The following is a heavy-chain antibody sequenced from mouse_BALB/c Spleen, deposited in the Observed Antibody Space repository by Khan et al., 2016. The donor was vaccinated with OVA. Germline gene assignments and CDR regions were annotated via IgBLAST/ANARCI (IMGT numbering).Heavy chain of an antibody. CDR3: ARLTYYYKSEGFAY. CDR1: GFTFSTYG. Sequence: EVELVESGGDLVKTGGSLKLSCAASGFTFSTYGMSWVRQTPDKRLEWVATISSGGHYTYYIDSVKGRFTISRDNAKNILNLQMTSLRSEDTAMYYCARLTYYYKSEGFAYWGQGTLVTVSA. J-gene: IGHJ3*01. V-gene: IGHV5-6*01. CDR2: ISSGGHYT. D-gene: IGHD1-3*01.